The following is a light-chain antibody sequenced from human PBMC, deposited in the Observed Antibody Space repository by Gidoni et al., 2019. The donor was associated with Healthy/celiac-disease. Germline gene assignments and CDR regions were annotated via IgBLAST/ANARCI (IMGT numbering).Light chain of an antibody. J-gene: IGKJ4*01. V-gene: IGKV3-20*01. CDR2: GAS. Sequence: EIVLTQSPGTLSLSPGERDTLSCRASQSVSSSYLAWYQQKPGQAPRLLIYGASSKATGIPDRFSGSGYGTDFTLTISRLEPEDFAVYYCQQYGSSRLTFGGGTKVEIK. CDR3: QQYGSSRLT. CDR1: QSVSSSY.